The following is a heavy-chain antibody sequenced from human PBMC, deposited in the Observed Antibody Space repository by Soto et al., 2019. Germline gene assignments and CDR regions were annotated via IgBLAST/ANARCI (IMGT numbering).Heavy chain of an antibody. CDR2: ISSSSSTI. Sequence: PGGSLRLSCAASGFTFSSYSMNWVRQAPGKGLEWVSYISSSSSTIYYADSVKGRFTISRDNAKNSLYLQMNSLRAEDTAVYYCARSEGLRFLEWLTPIWGQGTMVTVSS. CDR1: GFTFSSYS. D-gene: IGHD3-3*01. J-gene: IGHJ3*02. V-gene: IGHV3-48*01. CDR3: ARSEGLRFLEWLTPI.